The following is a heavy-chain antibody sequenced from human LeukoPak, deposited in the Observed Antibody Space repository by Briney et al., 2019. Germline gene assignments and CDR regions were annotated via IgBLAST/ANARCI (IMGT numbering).Heavy chain of an antibody. CDR3: ARGERITIFGVVTFDY. V-gene: IGHV1-18*01. CDR1: GYTFTSYG. D-gene: IGHD3-3*01. CDR2: ISAYNGNT. Sequence: ASAKVSCKASGYTFTSYGITWVREAPGQGLEWMGWISAYNGNTNYAQNLQGRVTMTTDTSTSTAYMELRSLRSDDTAVYYCARGERITIFGVVTFDYWGQGTLVTVSS. J-gene: IGHJ4*02.